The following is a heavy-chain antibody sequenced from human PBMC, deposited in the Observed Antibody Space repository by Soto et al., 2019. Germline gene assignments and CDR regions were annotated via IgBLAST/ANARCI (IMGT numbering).Heavy chain of an antibody. CDR3: AKGKQQLDY. CDR2: IGGSGAIT. CDR1: GLTFSGYA. D-gene: IGHD6-13*01. V-gene: IGHV3-23*01. Sequence: EVQLLESGGGLVQPGGSLRLSCAPSGLTFSGYAMSWVRQTPGAGLEWVSSIGGSGAITYYADSVKGRFVISRDNSKNSLYLQMNRLRAEDTGVYYCAKGKQQLDYWGQGTLVTVSS. J-gene: IGHJ4*02.